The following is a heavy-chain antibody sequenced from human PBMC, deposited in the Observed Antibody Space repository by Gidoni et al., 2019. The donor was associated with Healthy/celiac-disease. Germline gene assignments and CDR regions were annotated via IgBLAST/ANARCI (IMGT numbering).Heavy chain of an antibody. CDR3: ARRVETITSRAFDI. J-gene: IGHJ3*02. D-gene: IGHD1-1*01. CDR2: IFPGDSDT. CDR1: GYSLTSYG. V-gene: IGHV5-51*01. Sequence: EGQLVQPGAEWKKPGEPRRIPGKGAGYSLTSYGIGWVRQMPGKGLEWMGIIFPGDSDTRYRPSFQGQVTISADKSISTAYLQWSSLKASDTAMYYCARRVETITSRAFDIWGQGTMVTVSS.